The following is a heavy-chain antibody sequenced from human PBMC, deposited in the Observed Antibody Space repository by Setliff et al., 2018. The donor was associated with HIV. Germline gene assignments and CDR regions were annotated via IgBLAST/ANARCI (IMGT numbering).Heavy chain of an antibody. CDR1: GGALSSHY. V-gene: IGHV4-59*11. J-gene: IGHJ6*02. D-gene: IGHD2-21*01. CDR3: ARHNVIKKLGDLIYDYFYYGMDV. CDR2: ISDSGST. Sequence: PSETLSLTCSVYGGALSSHYWGWIRQPPGRGLEWIGTISDSGSTNYNASLKSRISMSLDTSKNQFSLKVTSVTAADTGVYYCARHNVIKKLGDLIYDYFYYGMDVWGQGTTVTVS.